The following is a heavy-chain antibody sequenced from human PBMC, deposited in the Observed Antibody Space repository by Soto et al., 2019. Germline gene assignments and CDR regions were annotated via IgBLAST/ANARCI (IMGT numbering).Heavy chain of an antibody. Sequence: SETLSLTCAVSGGSISSSNWWSWVRQPPGKGLEWIGEIYHSGSTNYNPSLKSRVTISVDKSKNQFSLKLSSVTAADTAVYYCAAGTDSSSWGLDYWGQGTLVTSPQ. V-gene: IGHV4-4*02. CDR1: GGSISSSNW. J-gene: IGHJ4*02. D-gene: IGHD6-13*01. CDR3: AAGTDSSSWGLDY. CDR2: IYHSGST.